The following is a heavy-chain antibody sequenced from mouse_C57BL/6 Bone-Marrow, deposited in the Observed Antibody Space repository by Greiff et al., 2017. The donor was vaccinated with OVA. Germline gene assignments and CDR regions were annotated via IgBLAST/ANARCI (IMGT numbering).Heavy chain of an antibody. V-gene: IGHV5-4*01. CDR3: AREGAYYGSSYDFDY. CDR1: GFTFSSYA. J-gene: IGHJ2*01. CDR2: ISDGGSYT. D-gene: IGHD1-1*01. Sequence: DVMLVESGGGLVKPGGSLKLSCAASGFTFSSYAMSWVRQTPEKRLEWVATISDGGSYTYYPDNVKVRFTISRDNAKNNLYLQMSHLKSEDTAMYYCAREGAYYGSSYDFDYWGQGTTLTVSS.